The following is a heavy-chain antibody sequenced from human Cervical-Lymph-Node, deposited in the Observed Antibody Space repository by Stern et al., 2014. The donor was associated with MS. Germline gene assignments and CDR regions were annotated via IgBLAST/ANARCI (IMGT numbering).Heavy chain of an antibody. D-gene: IGHD6-19*01. CDR1: GFSLSTSGVG. J-gene: IGHJ4*02. CDR2: IYWDDDE. Sequence: QVTLRESGPTLVKPTQTLTLTCTFSGFSLSTSGVGVGCARQPPGKSLEWLAVIYWDDDERYSPSLKSRLTITKDTSKNQVVLTLTNVDPVDTATYYCAHLSGWPYYLDRWGQGALVSVSS. V-gene: IGHV2-5*02. CDR3: AHLSGWPYYLDR.